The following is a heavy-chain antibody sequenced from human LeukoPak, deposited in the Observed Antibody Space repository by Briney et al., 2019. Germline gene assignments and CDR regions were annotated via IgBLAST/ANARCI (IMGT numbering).Heavy chain of an antibody. V-gene: IGHV3-48*01. CDR1: GFTFRTYN. J-gene: IGHJ4*02. CDR3: ARDPRGPTTYDHSGRDTLDY. CDR2: ITSGGTTI. Sequence: PGGSLRLSCAASGFTFRTYNMNWVRQAPGKGLEWVSYITSGGTTIYYADSVKGGFTISRDNAKNSLYLQMNSLRAEDTAVYYCARDPRGPTTYDHSGRDTLDYWGQGTLVTVSS. D-gene: IGHD3-22*01.